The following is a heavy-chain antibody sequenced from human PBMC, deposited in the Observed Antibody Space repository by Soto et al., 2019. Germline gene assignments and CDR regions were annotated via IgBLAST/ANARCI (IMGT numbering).Heavy chain of an antibody. J-gene: IGHJ4*01. D-gene: IGHD1-26*01. V-gene: IGHV6-1*01. CDR1: GDSVSSNSAG. Sequence: CAITGDSVSSNSAGWSWVRQSPSRGLEWLGRTYYRSKWYYEYAVSVRGRITINPDTSKNQYSLQLNSVTPEDTAVYFCARGEQYSGRIFDYWGQGTLVTSPQ. CDR2: TYYRSKWYY. CDR3: ARGEQYSGRIFDY.